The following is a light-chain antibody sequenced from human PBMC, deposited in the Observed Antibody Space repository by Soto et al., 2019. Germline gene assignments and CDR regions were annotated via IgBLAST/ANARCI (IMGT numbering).Light chain of an antibody. J-gene: IGLJ1*01. V-gene: IGLV2-23*01. CDR1: SSDVGSYNL. CDR3: CSYAGSSTPGV. Sequence: QSVLTQPASVSGSPGQSITIPCTGTSSDVGSYNLVSWYQQHPGKAPKLMIYEGSKRPSGVSNRFSGSKSGNTASLTISGPQAEDEADYYCCSYAGSSTPGVFGTGTKVTVL. CDR2: EGS.